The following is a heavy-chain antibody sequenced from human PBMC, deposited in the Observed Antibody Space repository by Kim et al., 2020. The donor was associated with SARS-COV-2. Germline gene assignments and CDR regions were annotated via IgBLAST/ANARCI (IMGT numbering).Heavy chain of an antibody. V-gene: IGHV3-9*01. CDR2: ISWNSGSI. CDR3: AKVGIKFTMVRGVISPFDY. Sequence: GGSLRLSCAASGFTFDDYAMHWVRQAPGKGLEWVSGISWNSGSIGYADSVKGRFTISRDNAKNSLYLQMNSLRAEDTALYYCAKVGIKFTMVRGVISPFDYWGQGTLVTVSS. CDR1: GFTFDDYA. D-gene: IGHD3-10*01. J-gene: IGHJ4*02.